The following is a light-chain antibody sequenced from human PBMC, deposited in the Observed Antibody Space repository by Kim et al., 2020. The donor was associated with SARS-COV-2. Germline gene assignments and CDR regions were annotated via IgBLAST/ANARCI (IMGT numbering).Light chain of an antibody. CDR2: NAS. CDR1: QKIGEW. Sequence: AAVGDRVTITCRASQKIGEWLAWFQQKPGKAPQLLISNASTLESGVPLRFSGSGSGTEFTLTISSLQPDDFATYYCQQYDGDSCTFGQGTKVDIK. V-gene: IGKV1-5*01. J-gene: IGKJ2*02. CDR3: QQYDGDSCT.